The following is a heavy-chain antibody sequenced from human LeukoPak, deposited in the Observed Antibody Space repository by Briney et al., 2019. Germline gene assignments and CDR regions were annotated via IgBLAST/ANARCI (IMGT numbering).Heavy chain of an antibody. CDR3: ARVSSGWFTPLDY. V-gene: IGHV4-34*01. J-gene: IGHJ4*02. Sequence: SETLSLTCAVYGGSFSGYYWSWIRQPPGKGLEWIGEINHSGSTNYNPSLKSRVTISVDTSKNQFSLKLSSVTAADTAVYYCARVSSGWFTPLDYWGQGTLVTVSS. CDR1: GGSFSGYY. D-gene: IGHD6-19*01. CDR2: INHSGST.